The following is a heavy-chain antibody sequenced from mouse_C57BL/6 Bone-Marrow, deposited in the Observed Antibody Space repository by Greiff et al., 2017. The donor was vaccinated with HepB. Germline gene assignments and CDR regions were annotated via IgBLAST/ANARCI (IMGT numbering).Heavy chain of an antibody. CDR1: GFNIKDDY. V-gene: IGHV14-4*01. CDR3: TTLSMDY. J-gene: IGHJ4*01. Sequence: EVQLQQSGAELVRPGASVKLSCTASGFNIKDDYMHWVKQWPEQGLEWIGWIDPENGDTEYASKFQGKATITADTSSNTAYLQLSSLTSEDTAVYYCTTLSMDYWGQGTSVTVSS. CDR2: IDPENGDT.